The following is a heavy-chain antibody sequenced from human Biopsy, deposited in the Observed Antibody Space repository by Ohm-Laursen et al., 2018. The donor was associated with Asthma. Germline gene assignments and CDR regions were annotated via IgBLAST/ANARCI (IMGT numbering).Heavy chain of an antibody. D-gene: IGHD3-9*01. V-gene: IGHV3-23*01. CDR1: GFPFSSYA. J-gene: IGHJ5*02. CDR2: ISGSGGST. CDR3: AKAERYLYWYWFDP. Sequence: SLRLSCAASGFPFSSYAMSWVRQAPGKGLEWVSAISGSGGSTYYADSVKGRFTISRDNSKNTLYLQMNSLRAEDTAVYYCAKAERYLYWYWFDPWGQGTLVTVSS.